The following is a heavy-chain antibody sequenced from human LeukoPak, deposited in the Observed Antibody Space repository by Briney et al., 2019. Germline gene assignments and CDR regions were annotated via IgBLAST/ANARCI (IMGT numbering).Heavy chain of an antibody. CDR2: IVGSGDST. CDR3: AKVGTSGSSGWYEDY. D-gene: IGHD6-19*01. J-gene: IGHJ4*02. V-gene: IGHV3-23*01. Sequence: PGGSLRLSCAASGFTFSSYPMSWVRQAPGKGLEWVSGIVGSGDSTYYADSVKGRSTISRDNSKNTLYLQMNSLRAEDTAVYYCAKVGTSGSSGWYEDYWGQGTLVTVSS. CDR1: GFTFSSYP.